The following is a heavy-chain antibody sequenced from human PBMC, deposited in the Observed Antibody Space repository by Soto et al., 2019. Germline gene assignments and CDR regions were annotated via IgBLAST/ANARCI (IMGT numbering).Heavy chain of an antibody. CDR3: ARDSYAMSSFALDV. CDR1: GDSISSGGFP. Sequence: QLQLQESGSGLVETAQTLSLTCIVSGDSISSGGFPWTWIRQSTGKGLEWIGYVYRTGATSYNPSLESRAGISVDTSRNHFSLKLMSVTPADSAVYFCARDSYAMSSFALDVWGRGTAVTVSS. D-gene: IGHD2-2*01. V-gene: IGHV4-30-2*06. J-gene: IGHJ6*02. CDR2: VYRTGAT.